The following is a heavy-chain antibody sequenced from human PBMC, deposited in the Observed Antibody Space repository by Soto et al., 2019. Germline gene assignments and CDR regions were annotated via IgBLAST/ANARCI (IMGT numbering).Heavy chain of an antibody. Sequence: QPGGSLRLSCAASGFTFSSYAMSWVRQAPGKGLEWVSAISGSGGSTHYADSVKGRFTISRDNSKNTLYLQMNSLRAEDTAVYYRAKDFRSTTVTTFDYWGQGTLVTVSS. CDR1: GFTFSSYA. J-gene: IGHJ4*02. CDR3: AKDFRSTTVTTFDY. D-gene: IGHD4-17*01. V-gene: IGHV3-23*01. CDR2: ISGSGGST.